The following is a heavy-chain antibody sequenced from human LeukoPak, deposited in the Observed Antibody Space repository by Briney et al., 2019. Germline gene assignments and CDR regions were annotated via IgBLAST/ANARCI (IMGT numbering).Heavy chain of an antibody. Sequence: SETLSLTCTVSGYSISSGYYWGWIRQPPVKGLEWIGSIFHSGNTYYNPSLKSRVTISIDTSKNQFSLKLSSVTAADTAVYYCARDPESVTGIDYWGQGTLVTVSS. V-gene: IGHV4-38-2*02. CDR2: IFHSGNT. CDR3: ARDPESVTGIDY. J-gene: IGHJ4*02. D-gene: IGHD1-1*01. CDR1: GYSISSGYY.